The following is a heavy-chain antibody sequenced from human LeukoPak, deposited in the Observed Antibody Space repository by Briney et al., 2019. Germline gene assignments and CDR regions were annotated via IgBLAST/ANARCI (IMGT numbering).Heavy chain of an antibody. Sequence: PGGSLRLSCAASGFTFSSYAMSWVRQAPGKGLEWVSVISGSGGSTYYADSVKGRFTISRDNSKNTLSLQMNSLRAEDTAVYYCAKRTLTHEISPGFDYWGQGTLVTVSS. CDR1: GFTFSSYA. V-gene: IGHV3-23*01. CDR2: ISGSGGST. J-gene: IGHJ4*02. CDR3: AKRTLTHEISPGFDY. D-gene: IGHD1-7*01.